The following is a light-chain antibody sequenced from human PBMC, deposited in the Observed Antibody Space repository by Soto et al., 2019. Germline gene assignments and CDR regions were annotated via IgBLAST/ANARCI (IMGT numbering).Light chain of an antibody. CDR3: QAWDSSMGVV. J-gene: IGLJ2*01. CDR2: QDS. CDR1: KLGDKY. Sequence: SSELTQPPSVSVSPGQTASITCSGAKLGDKYACWYQQKPGQSPVLVIYQDSKRPSGIPERFSGSNSGNTATLTISGTQAMDEADYYCQAWDSSMGVVFGGGTKLTVL. V-gene: IGLV3-1*01.